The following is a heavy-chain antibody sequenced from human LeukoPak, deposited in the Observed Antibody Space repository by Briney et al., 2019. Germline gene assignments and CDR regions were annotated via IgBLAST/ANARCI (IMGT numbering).Heavy chain of an antibody. Sequence: PGRSLRLSCAASGFTFSSYGMHWVRQAPGKGPEWVAVIWFDGSNKYYADSVKGRFTISRDNSKNTLYLQMNSLRAEDTAVYYCARDRDWGCSYCSYWGQGTLVTVSS. V-gene: IGHV3-33*01. CDR2: IWFDGSNK. D-gene: IGHD7-27*01. CDR1: GFTFSSYG. CDR3: ARDRDWGCSYCSY. J-gene: IGHJ4*02.